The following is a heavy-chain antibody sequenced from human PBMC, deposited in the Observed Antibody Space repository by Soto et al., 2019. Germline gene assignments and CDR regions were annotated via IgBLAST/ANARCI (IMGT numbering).Heavy chain of an antibody. J-gene: IGHJ6*02. CDR2: ISGSGGST. Sequence: PGGSLRLSCAASGFTFSSYAMSWVRQAPGKGLEWVSAISGSGGSTYYADSVKGRFTISRDNSKNTLYLQMNSLRAEDTAVYYCAKGNTGYPNYYYYYGMDVWGQGTTVTVSS. CDR1: GFTFSSYA. CDR3: AKGNTGYPNYYYYYGMDV. D-gene: IGHD5-12*01. V-gene: IGHV3-23*01.